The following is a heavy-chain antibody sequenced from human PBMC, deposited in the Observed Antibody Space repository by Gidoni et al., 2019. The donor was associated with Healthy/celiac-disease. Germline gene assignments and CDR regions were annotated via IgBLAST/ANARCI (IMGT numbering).Heavy chain of an antibody. CDR3: ARRYGDYDYYYGMDV. Sequence: EVQLVESGGGLVQPVGSLRLSCAASGFTVSSNYMSWVRQSPGKGLEWVSVIYSGGSTYYADSVKGRFTISRDTSKNTLYLQMNSLRAEDTAVYYCARRYGDYDYYYGMDVWGQGTTVTVSS. D-gene: IGHD4-17*01. J-gene: IGHJ6*02. V-gene: IGHV3-66*01. CDR1: GFTVSSNY. CDR2: IYSGGST.